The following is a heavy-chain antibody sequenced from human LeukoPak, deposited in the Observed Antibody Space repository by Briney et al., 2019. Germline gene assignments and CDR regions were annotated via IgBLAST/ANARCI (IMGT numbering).Heavy chain of an antibody. J-gene: IGHJ5*02. CDR1: GFTFSSYS. D-gene: IGHD5-18*01. CDR3: AKDGDTATAA. Sequence: GGSLRLSCAASGFTFSSYSMNWVRQAPGKGLEWVSSISSSSSYIYYADSVKGRFTISRDNAKNSLYLQMNSLRAEDTAVYYCAKDGDTATAAWGQGTLVTVSS. V-gene: IGHV3-21*04. CDR2: ISSSSSYI.